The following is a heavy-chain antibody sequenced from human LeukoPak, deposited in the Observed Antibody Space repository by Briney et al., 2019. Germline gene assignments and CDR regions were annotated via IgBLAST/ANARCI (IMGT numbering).Heavy chain of an antibody. CDR2: IRYDGTNK. J-gene: IGHJ4*02. D-gene: IGHD2-2*01. Sequence: PGGSLRLSCAASGFTFSSYGVLWVRQAPGKGLEWVAFIRYDGTNKYYADSVKGRFTISRDNSKNTLYLQMNSLRAEDTAVYYCAKDRESNIVLVPAAVDYWGQGTLVTVSS. CDR3: AKDRESNIVLVPAAVDY. CDR1: GFTFSSYG. V-gene: IGHV3-30*02.